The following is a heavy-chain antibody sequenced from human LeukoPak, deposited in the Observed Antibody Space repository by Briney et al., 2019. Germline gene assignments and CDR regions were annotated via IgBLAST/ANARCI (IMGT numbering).Heavy chain of an antibody. CDR2: ISGGGGST. CDR3: ASEIIFGSFDY. V-gene: IGHV3-23*01. Sequence: GGSLRLSCAASGFTFSSYEMNWVRQAPGKGLEWVSGISGGGGSTYYADSVKGRFTISRDNSKNTLYLQMNSLRAEDTAVYYCASEIIFGSFDYWGQGTLVTVSS. CDR1: GFTFSSYE. J-gene: IGHJ4*02. D-gene: IGHD3-3*01.